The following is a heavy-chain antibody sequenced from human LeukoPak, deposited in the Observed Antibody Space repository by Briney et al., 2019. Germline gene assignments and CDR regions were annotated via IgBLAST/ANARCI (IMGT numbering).Heavy chain of an antibody. CDR2: IKQDGSEK. CDR3: ANIRGG. V-gene: IGHV3-7*03. CDR1: GFTFNSYW. J-gene: IGHJ4*02. D-gene: IGHD3-16*01. Sequence: GGSLRLSCAASGFTFNSYWMTWVRQAPGKGLEWVADIKQDGSEKLYVDSVKGRFAISRDNAKNSLYLQMNSLRVEDTAVYYCANIRGGWGQGTLVTVSS.